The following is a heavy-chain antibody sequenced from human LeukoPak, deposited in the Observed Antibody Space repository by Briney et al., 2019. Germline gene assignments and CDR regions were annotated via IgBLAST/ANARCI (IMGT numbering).Heavy chain of an antibody. Sequence: SETLSLTCTVSSGSISSSSYYWGWIRQPPGKGLEWIGSIYYSGSTYYNPSLKSRVTISVDTSKNQFSLKLSSVTAADTAVYYCARDTAILYYFDYWGQGTLVTVSS. CDR2: IYYSGST. D-gene: IGHD5-18*01. J-gene: IGHJ4*02. CDR3: ARDTAILYYFDY. V-gene: IGHV4-39*02. CDR1: SGSISSSSYY.